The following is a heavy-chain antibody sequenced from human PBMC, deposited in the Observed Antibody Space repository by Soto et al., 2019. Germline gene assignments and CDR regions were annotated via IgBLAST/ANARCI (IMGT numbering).Heavy chain of an antibody. CDR3: ARDWDTGGGYFDY. V-gene: IGHV4-30-4*01. Sequence: QVQLQESCPGLVKPSQTLSLTCTVSGGSISSGDYYWSWIRQPPGKGLEWIGYIYYSGSTYYNPSLKSRVTISVDTSKNQFSLKLSSVTAADTAVYYCARDWDTGGGYFDYWGQGTLVTVSS. CDR1: GGSISSGDYY. J-gene: IGHJ4*02. D-gene: IGHD5-18*01. CDR2: IYYSGST.